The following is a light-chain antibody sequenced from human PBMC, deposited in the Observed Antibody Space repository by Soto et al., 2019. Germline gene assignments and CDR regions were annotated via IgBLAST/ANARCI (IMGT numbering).Light chain of an antibody. CDR1: QSISSY. V-gene: IGKV1-39*01. CDR3: QQSYSTPLT. J-gene: IGKJ4*01. Sequence: DIQMTQSPSSLSASVGDRVTITCRASQSISSYLNWYQQKPGKAPKLLIYAASSLQSGVPSRFSGSGSGTDFTLTISSLQPEDVRTYYCQQSYSTPLTFGGGTKVQLK. CDR2: AAS.